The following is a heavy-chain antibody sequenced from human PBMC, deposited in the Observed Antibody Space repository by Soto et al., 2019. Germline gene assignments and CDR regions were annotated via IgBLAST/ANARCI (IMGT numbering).Heavy chain of an antibody. Sequence: SETLSVTCTVSGGSISSSSYYWGWGRQPPGKGLEWMGSIYYSGSTYYNPSLRSRVTRSVDTSKNQFSLKLSSVTAADTAVYYCARLMGPYEFWSGYYSPPYYYYGMDVWGQGTTVT. J-gene: IGHJ6*02. CDR2: IYYSGST. CDR1: GGSISSSSYY. D-gene: IGHD3-3*01. V-gene: IGHV4-39*01. CDR3: ARLMGPYEFWSGYYSPPYYYYGMDV.